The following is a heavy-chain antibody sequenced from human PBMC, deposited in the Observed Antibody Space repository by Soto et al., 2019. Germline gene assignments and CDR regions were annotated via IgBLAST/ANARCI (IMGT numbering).Heavy chain of an antibody. CDR2: IYYSGST. D-gene: IGHD1-26*01. Sequence: QVQLQESGPGLVKPSETLSLTCTVSGASISSYYWSWIRQPPGKGLEWIGYIYYSGSTNYNPSLKSRVTISVDTSKNQFSLKLSSVTAADTAVYYCVGSSGSYHADYWGQGTLVTVSS. J-gene: IGHJ4*02. CDR3: VGSSGSYHADY. CDR1: GASISSYY. V-gene: IGHV4-59*01.